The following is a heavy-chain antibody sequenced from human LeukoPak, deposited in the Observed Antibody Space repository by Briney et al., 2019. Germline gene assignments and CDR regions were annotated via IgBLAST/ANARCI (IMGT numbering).Heavy chain of an antibody. CDR3: ARDTYGSGSYYNGPYYYGMDV. CDR1: GVSISSYY. Sequence: SETLSLTCTVSGVSISSYYWSWIRQPPGKGLEWIGYIYYSGSTNYNPSLKSRVTISVDTSKNQFSLKLSSVTAADTAVYYCARDTYGSGSYYNGPYYYGMDVWGQGTTVTVSS. J-gene: IGHJ6*02. V-gene: IGHV4-59*01. D-gene: IGHD3-10*01. CDR2: IYYSGST.